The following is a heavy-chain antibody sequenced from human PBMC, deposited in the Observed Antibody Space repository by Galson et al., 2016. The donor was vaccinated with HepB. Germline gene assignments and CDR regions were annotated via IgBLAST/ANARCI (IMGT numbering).Heavy chain of an antibody. D-gene: IGHD2-8*02. J-gene: IGHJ4*02. CDR2: VNPSGGGT. CDR1: GDTFTNYF. V-gene: IGHV1-46*01. CDR3: AITYCTSSASDPLPFDT. Sequence: SVKVSCKASGDTFTNYFLHWVRQAPGPGLEWMGIVNPSGGGTTYAQKFQGRLNMTRDTSTSTEYMELSSLRYEDTAVYYCAITYCTSSASDPLPFDTWGQGTLVTVSS.